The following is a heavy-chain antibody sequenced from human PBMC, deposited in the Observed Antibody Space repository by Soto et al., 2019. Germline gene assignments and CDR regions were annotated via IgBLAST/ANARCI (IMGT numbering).Heavy chain of an antibody. CDR2: IKQDESEK. Sequence: PGGSLRLSCRVSGFAFSSYWMSWVRQAPGKGLEWVASIKQDESEKYYVDSVKGRFTISRDNVQDSLFLQMNSLSAEDTAVYFCVRDVGFDYVNWGQGTLVTVPS. CDR1: GFAFSSYW. CDR3: VRDVGFDYVN. D-gene: IGHD3-16*01. J-gene: IGHJ4*02. V-gene: IGHV3-7*01.